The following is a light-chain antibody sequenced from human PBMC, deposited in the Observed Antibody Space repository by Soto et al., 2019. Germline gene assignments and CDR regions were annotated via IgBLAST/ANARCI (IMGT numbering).Light chain of an antibody. CDR1: QSISSY. CDR3: QQSYSTPYT. CDR2: AAS. J-gene: IGKJ2*01. Sequence: DIQMTQSPSSLSASVGDRVTIPCRASQSISSYLNWYQQKPGKAPKLLIYAASSLQSGVPSRFSGSGSGTDFTLTISSLQPKDFATYYCQQSYSTPYTFGQGTKLEIK. V-gene: IGKV1-39*01.